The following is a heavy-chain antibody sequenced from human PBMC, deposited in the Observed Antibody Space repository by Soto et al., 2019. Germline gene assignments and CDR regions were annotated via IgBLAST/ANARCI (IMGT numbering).Heavy chain of an antibody. CDR3: ARHAAEYSSSSYYYYNMDV. CDR2: IYHSGRT. J-gene: IGHJ6*03. D-gene: IGHD6-6*01. V-gene: IGHV4-59*08. CDR1: SGSISSYY. Sequence: QVQLQESGPGLVNPSETLSLTCTVSSGSISSYYWSWIRQPPGKGLEWIGYIYHSGRTNYNPSLKSRVTISVDTSKNHFSLKLSSVTAADTAMYYCARHAAEYSSSSYYYYNMDVWGRGTTVTVSS.